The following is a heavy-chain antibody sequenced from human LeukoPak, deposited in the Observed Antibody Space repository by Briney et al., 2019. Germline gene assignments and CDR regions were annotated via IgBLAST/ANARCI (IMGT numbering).Heavy chain of an antibody. CDR1: GFTFSDFY. Sequence: PGGSLRLSCAASGFTFSDFYMSWIRQAPGKGLEWVSYITSSGTYTNYADSVKGRFTISRDNAKNSLHLQMNSLRAEDTAAYYCARSSTLGGKLLKLDPWGQGTLVTVSS. V-gene: IGHV3-11*03. J-gene: IGHJ5*02. CDR3: ARSSTLGGKLLKLDP. CDR2: ITSSGTYT. D-gene: IGHD3-10*01.